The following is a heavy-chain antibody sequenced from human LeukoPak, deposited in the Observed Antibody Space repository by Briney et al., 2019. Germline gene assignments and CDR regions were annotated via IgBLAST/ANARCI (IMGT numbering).Heavy chain of an antibody. Sequence: ASVKVSCKASGYTFTSYGISWVRQAPGQGLEWIGWISAYNGNTNYAQKLQGRVTMTTDTSTSTAYMELRSLRSDDTAVYYCARTSSPYYDFWSGYAPPFDYWGQGTLVTVSS. CDR2: ISAYNGNT. V-gene: IGHV1-18*01. CDR1: GYTFTSYG. D-gene: IGHD3-3*01. J-gene: IGHJ4*02. CDR3: ARTSSPYYDFWSGYAPPFDY.